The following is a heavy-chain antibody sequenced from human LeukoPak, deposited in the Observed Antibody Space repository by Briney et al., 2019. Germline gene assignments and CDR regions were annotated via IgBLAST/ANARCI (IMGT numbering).Heavy chain of an antibody. CDR2: IYYSGST. D-gene: IGHD2-15*01. J-gene: IGHJ5*02. CDR3: ARSVSCSGGSCYYNWFDP. Sequence: SETLSLTCAVYGGSFSGYYWSWIRQPPGKGLEWIGYIYYSGSTYYNLSLKSRVTISVDTSKNQFSLKLSSVTAADTAVYYCARSVSCSGGSCYYNWFDPWGQGTLVTVSS. CDR1: GGSFSGYY. V-gene: IGHV4-34*09.